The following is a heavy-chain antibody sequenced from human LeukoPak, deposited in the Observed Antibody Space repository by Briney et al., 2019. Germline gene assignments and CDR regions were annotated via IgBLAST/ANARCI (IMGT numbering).Heavy chain of an antibody. CDR1: GVTFSYT. V-gene: IGHV3-21*01. CDR2: ITSSSSYL. Sequence: GGSLSLSCAVSGVTFSYTMHWVRQAPGKGLEWVSSITSSSSYLYYADSIKGRFTISRDNTRNSLYLQMNSLRSEDTAVYYCVRGRPYMDVWGKGTTVTVSS. CDR3: VRGRPYMDV. J-gene: IGHJ6*04.